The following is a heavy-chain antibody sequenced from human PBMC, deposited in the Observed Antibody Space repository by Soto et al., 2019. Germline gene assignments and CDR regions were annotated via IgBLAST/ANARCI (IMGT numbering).Heavy chain of an antibody. CDR3: ARGAFSDYYDSSGYYSGGLIYYYYYGMDV. D-gene: IGHD3-22*01. CDR1: GGTFSSYA. Sequence: QVQLVQSGAEVKKPGSSVKVSCKASGGTFSSYAISWVRQAPGQGLEWMGGIIPIFGTANYAQKFQGRVTITADKSTSTAYMELSSLRSEDTAVYYCARGAFSDYYDSSGYYSGGLIYYYYYGMDVWGQGTTVTVSS. J-gene: IGHJ6*02. CDR2: IIPIFGTA. V-gene: IGHV1-69*06.